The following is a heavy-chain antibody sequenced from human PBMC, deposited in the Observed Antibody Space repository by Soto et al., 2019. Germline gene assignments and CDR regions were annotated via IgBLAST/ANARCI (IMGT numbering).Heavy chain of an antibody. CDR3: AKKSPHGDSNNAWLDP. V-gene: IGHV1-69*11. CDR2: IIPILGST. CDR1: GGTFVSSA. D-gene: IGHD2-8*01. Sequence: QVQLLQSGAELREPGSSVRVSCTPSGGTFVSSAFAWMRQAPGGKIEWMGGIIPILGSTKFAEKFLGLLTPPAAGSSRTAHLDSFSLTLDDTSRLFCAKKSPHGDSNNAWLDPWGQGTLVTVST. J-gene: IGHJ5*02.